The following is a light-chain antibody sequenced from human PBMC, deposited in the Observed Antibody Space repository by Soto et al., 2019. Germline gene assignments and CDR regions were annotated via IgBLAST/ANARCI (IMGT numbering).Light chain of an antibody. Sequence: IVMTQSPSTLSVSPGERATLSCRASQSVSSNLAWYQQKPGQAPRLLIYGASTRASGIPPRFSGSVFVTEFNLTISSLKSEDFEVYYCPLYNNWPPYTFGQGTKLEIK. CDR3: PLYNNWPPYT. V-gene: IGKV3-15*01. J-gene: IGKJ2*01. CDR1: QSVSSN. CDR2: GAS.